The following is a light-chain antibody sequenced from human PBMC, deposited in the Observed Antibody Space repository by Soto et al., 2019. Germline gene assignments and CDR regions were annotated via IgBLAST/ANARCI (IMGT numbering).Light chain of an antibody. CDR2: DAS. Sequence: DIQMPDSPSPLSGCVGEIFTITCRASQSISSWLDWYQQKPGKAHKLLIYDASSLESGVPSRFSGSGSGTEFTLTISSLQPDDFAAYYCQQYNSDSPWTFGQGTKVDI. V-gene: IGKV1-5*01. CDR3: QQYNSDSPWT. J-gene: IGKJ1*01. CDR1: QSISSW.